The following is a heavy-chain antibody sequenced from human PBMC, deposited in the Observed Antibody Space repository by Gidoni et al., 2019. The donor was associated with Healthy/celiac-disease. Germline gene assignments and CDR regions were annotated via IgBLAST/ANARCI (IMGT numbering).Heavy chain of an antibody. CDR2: ISSSSSYT. V-gene: IGHV3-11*06. Sequence: AASGFNFRDSYMSWIRQGPGKGLERGSYISSSSSYTNYADSVKGRFTISRDNAKNSLYLQMNSLRAEDTAVYYCARDFDAFDIWGQGTMVTVSS. CDR1: GFNFRDSY. CDR3: ARDFDAFDI. J-gene: IGHJ3*02.